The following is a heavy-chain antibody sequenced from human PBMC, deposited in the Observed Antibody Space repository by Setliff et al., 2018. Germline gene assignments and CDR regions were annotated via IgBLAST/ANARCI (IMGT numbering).Heavy chain of an antibody. D-gene: IGHD5-12*01. CDR1: GGSFSTYY. CDR2: VYYSGAA. V-gene: IGHV4-59*01. J-gene: IGHJ4*02. Sequence: TLSLTCTVSGGSFSTYYWSWIRQAPGKGLEWIGHVYYSGAANYNPSLKSRVTVSVDTSKNQFSLRLISVTAADTAVYYCARGGTFRYFDYWGQGTPVTAPQ. CDR3: ARGGTFRYFDY.